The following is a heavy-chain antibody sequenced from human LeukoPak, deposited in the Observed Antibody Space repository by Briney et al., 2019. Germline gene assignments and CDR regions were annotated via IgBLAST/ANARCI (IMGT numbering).Heavy chain of an antibody. V-gene: IGHV4-34*01. D-gene: IGHD1-26*01. J-gene: IGHJ4*02. CDR1: GGSFSGYY. CDR3: ARGGSYRPYYFDY. CDR2: INHSGST. Sequence: KPSETLSLTCAVYGGSFSGYYWSWIRQPPGKGLEWIGEINHSGSTNYNPSLKSRVTISVDTSKNQFSLKLSSVTAADTAVYCCARGGSYRPYYFDYWGQGTLVTVSS.